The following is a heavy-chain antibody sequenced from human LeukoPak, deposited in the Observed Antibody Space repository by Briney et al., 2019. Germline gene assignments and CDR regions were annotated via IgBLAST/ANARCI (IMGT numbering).Heavy chain of an antibody. CDR1: GFTFSSYA. D-gene: IGHD3-22*01. CDR3: AKHNAYDNSGYSYHFDS. CDR2: VNVRGDHT. J-gene: IGHJ4*02. V-gene: IGHV3-23*01. Sequence: GGSLRLSCAASGFTFSSYAMTWVRQAPGKGLERVSAVNVRGDHTYYKDSVNGRFTISTVHSKSNLYFQMNSLIPEDTAVYYCAKHNAYDNSGYSYHFDSWGQGTLVTVSS.